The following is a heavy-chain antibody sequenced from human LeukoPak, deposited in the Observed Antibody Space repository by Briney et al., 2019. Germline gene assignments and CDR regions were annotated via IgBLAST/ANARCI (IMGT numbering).Heavy chain of an antibody. D-gene: IGHD6-19*01. CDR3: ARHSSGDAFDI. CDR2: IKQDGSEK. Sequence: GGSLRLSCAASGFTFSSYWMSWVRQAPGKGLEWVANIKQDGSEKYCVDSVKGRFTISRDNAKNSLYLQMNSLRAEDTAVYYCARHSSGDAFDIWGQGTMVTVSS. CDR1: GFTFSSYW. J-gene: IGHJ3*02. V-gene: IGHV3-7*04.